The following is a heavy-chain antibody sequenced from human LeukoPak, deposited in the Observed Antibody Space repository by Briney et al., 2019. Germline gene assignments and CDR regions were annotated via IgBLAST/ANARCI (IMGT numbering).Heavy chain of an antibody. CDR3: AKGGSGYFADL. J-gene: IGHJ5*02. V-gene: IGHV3-23*01. Sequence: GGSLRLSCAASGFIFNNYGLIWVRQAPGKGLQWVSAISNDGGGTTYADFVKGRFTISRDDSKNTLFLQMSSLRAEDTALYYCAKGGSGYFADLWGQGTLVTVSS. CDR1: GFIFNNYG. CDR2: ISNDGGGT. D-gene: IGHD3-22*01.